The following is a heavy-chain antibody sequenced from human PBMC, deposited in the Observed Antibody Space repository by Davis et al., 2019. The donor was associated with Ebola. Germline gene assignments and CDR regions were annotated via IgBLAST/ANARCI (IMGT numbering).Heavy chain of an antibody. CDR3: ARDGNVVVPAASYFDY. Sequence: PGGSLRLSCAASGFTFSSYWMSWVRQAPGKGLEWVANIKQDGSEKYYVDSVKGRFTISRDNAKNSLYLQMNSLRAEDTAVYYCARDGNVVVPAASYFDYWGQGTLVTVSS. V-gene: IGHV3-7*01. CDR1: GFTFSSYW. D-gene: IGHD2-2*01. J-gene: IGHJ4*02. CDR2: IKQDGSEK.